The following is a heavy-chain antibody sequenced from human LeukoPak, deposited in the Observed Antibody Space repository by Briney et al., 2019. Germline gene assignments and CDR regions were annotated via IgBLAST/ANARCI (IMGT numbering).Heavy chain of an antibody. V-gene: IGHV3-21*01. D-gene: IGHD3-22*01. CDR2: ISSSSSYI. CDR3: ARVDYYDSSGYSIDY. J-gene: IGHJ4*02. CDR1: GFTFSSYS. Sequence: GGSLRLSCAASGFTFSSYSMNWVRQAPGKGLEWVSSISSSSSYIYYADSVKGRFTISRDNSKNTLYLQMNSLRAEDTAVYYCARVDYYDSSGYSIDYWGQGTLVTVSS.